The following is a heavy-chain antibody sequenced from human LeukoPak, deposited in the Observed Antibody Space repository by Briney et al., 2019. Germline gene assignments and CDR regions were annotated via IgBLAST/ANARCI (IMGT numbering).Heavy chain of an antibody. D-gene: IGHD3-22*01. CDR3: ARGHYDSSGYFVYYFGY. V-gene: IGHV4-34*01. CDR2: INHSGST. Sequence: PSETLPLTCAVYGGSFSGYYWSWIRQPPGKGLEWIGEINHSGSTNYNPSLKSRVTISVDTSKNQFSLKLSSVTAADTAVYYCARGHYDSSGYFVYYFGYWGQGTLVTVSS. CDR1: GGSFSGYY. J-gene: IGHJ4*02.